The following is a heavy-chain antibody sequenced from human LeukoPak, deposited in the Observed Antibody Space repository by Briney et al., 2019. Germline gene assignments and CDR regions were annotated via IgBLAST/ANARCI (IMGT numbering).Heavy chain of an antibody. CDR2: ISWNSGSI. D-gene: IGHD4-17*01. CDR3: AKDIGGDYLFGAFDI. Sequence: GGSLRLSCAASGFTFDDYAMHWVRQAPGKGLEWVSGISWNSGSIGYADSVKGRFTISRDNAKNSLYLQMNSLRAEDTALYYCAKDIGGDYLFGAFDIWGQGTMVTVSS. CDR1: GFTFDDYA. J-gene: IGHJ3*02. V-gene: IGHV3-9*01.